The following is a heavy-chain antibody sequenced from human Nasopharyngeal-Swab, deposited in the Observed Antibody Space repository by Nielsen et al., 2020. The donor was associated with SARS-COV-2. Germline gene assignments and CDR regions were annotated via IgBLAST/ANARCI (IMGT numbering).Heavy chain of an antibody. Sequence: GESLKISCAASGFTFSNAWMSWVRQAPGKGLEWVGRIKSKTDGGTTDYAAPVKGRFTISRDDSKNTLYLQMNSLKTEDTAVYYCTTDRPVWSGCYTGIFDYWGQGTLVTVSS. V-gene: IGHV3-15*01. J-gene: IGHJ4*02. D-gene: IGHD3-3*01. CDR1: GFTFSNAW. CDR2: IKSKTDGGTT. CDR3: TTDRPVWSGCYTGIFDY.